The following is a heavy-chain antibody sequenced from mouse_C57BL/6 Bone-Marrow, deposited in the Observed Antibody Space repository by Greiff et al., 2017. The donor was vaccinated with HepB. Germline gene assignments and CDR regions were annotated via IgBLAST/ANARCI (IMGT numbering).Heavy chain of an antibody. CDR2: IWWDDDK. J-gene: IGHJ3*01. CDR3: ARNYDYDAAWFAY. CDR1: GFSLSTFGMG. D-gene: IGHD2-4*01. Sequence: ESGPGILQPSQTLSLTCSFSGFSLSTFGMGVGWIRQPSGKGLEWLAHIWWDDDKYYNPALKSRLTISKDTSKNQVFLKIANVDTADTATYYCARNYDYDAAWFAYWGQGTLVTVSA. V-gene: IGHV8-8*01.